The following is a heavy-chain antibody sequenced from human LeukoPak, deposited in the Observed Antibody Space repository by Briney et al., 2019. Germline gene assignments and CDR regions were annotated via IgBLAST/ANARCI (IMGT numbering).Heavy chain of an antibody. CDR1: GGSISSSSYY. Sequence: PSETLSLTCTVSGGSISSSSYYWGWIRQPPGKGLEWIGSIYYSGSTYYNPSLKSRVTISVDTSKNQFSLKLSYVTAADTAVYYCARPVTYYYGSGSYYTLDAFDIWGQGTMVTVSS. J-gene: IGHJ3*02. D-gene: IGHD3-10*01. CDR3: ARPVTYYYGSGSYYTLDAFDI. V-gene: IGHV4-39*01. CDR2: IYYSGST.